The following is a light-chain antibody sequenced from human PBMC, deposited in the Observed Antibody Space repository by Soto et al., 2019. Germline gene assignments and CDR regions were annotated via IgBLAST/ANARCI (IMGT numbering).Light chain of an antibody. CDR2: DAS. J-gene: IGKJ1*01. CDR1: QSVRSN. CDR3: QQYNNWPPMA. Sequence: EIVMTQSPATLSVSPGERATLSCRASQSVRSNLAWYQQKPGQAPRLLIYDASTSTTGIPARFSGSGSGTEFTLTISSLQSEDFAVYYCQQYNNWPPMAFGQGTKVEIK. V-gene: IGKV3-15*01.